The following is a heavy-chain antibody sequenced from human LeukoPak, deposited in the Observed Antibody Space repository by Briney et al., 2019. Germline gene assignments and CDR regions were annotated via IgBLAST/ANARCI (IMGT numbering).Heavy chain of an antibody. Sequence: ASVKVSCKASGYTFTSYGINWVRQAPGQRLEWMGWISPYNGNTNYAEKVQGRVTMTTDTSTSTAYMELRSLRSDDTAVYYCARGGAGWYEDYWGQGTLVTVSS. CDR1: GYTFTSYG. V-gene: IGHV1-18*01. CDR2: ISPYNGNT. J-gene: IGHJ4*02. D-gene: IGHD6-19*01. CDR3: ARGGAGWYEDY.